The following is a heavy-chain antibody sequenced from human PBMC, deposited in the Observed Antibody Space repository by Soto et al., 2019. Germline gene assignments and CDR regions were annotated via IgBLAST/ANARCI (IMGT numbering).Heavy chain of an antibody. D-gene: IGHD5-18*01. J-gene: IGHJ3*02. CDR3: ASIPPVDTAMVAFDI. V-gene: IGHV5-10-1*01. CDR2: IDPSDSYT. Sequence: GESLKISCKGSGYSFTSYWISWVRQMPGKGLEWMGRIDPSDSYTNYSPSFQGHVTISADKSISTAYLQWSSLKASDTAMYYCASIPPVDTAMVAFDIWGQGTMVTVSS. CDR1: GYSFTSYW.